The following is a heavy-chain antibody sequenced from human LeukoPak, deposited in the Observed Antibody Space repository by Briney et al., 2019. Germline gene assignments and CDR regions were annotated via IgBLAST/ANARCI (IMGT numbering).Heavy chain of an antibody. V-gene: IGHV3-9*01. CDR3: AKVPGYSSGWYYFDY. Sequence: GGSLRLSCAASKFAFSSYAMSWVRQAPGKGLEWVSGISWNSGSIGYADSVKGRFTISRDNAKNSLYLQMNSLRAEDTALYYCAKVPGYSSGWYYFDYWGQGTLVTVSS. J-gene: IGHJ4*02. CDR2: ISWNSGSI. D-gene: IGHD6-19*01. CDR1: KFAFSSYA.